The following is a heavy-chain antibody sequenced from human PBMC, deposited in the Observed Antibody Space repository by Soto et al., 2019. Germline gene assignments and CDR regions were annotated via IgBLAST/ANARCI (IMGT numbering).Heavy chain of an antibody. V-gene: IGHV4-4*02. Sequence: QVQLQESGPGLVKPSGTLSLTCTVSGGSISSSHWWSWVRQPPGKGLEWIGEINHSGSTNYNPSLKSRFTISVDTSKNQFSLKLSSVTAADTAVYYCARESRGYYYDSSGYHWGQGTLVTVSS. J-gene: IGHJ4*02. CDR1: GGSISSSHW. CDR3: ARESRGYYYDSSGYH. CDR2: INHSGST. D-gene: IGHD3-22*01.